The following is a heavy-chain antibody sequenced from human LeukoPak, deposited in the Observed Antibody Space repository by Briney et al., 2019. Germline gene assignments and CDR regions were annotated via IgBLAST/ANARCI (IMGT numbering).Heavy chain of an antibody. CDR1: GDSIMNYY. D-gene: IGHD2-8*01. J-gene: IGHJ4*02. V-gene: IGHV4-59*01. CDR3: AADKGYCTPGVCYPWVRPEY. Sequence: PSETRSLTCTVSGDSIMNYYWTWIRQPPGKGLEWIGYIYYSGNTNYNPSLKSPVPISIATSNNQFSLTLSSVTAADTAVYSCAADKGYCTPGVCYPWVRPEYWGQGTRVTVSS. CDR2: IYYSGNT.